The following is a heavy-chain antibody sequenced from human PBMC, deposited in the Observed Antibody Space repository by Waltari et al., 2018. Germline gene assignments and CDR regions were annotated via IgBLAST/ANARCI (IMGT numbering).Heavy chain of an antibody. J-gene: IGHJ4*02. CDR1: GGSISSGYSY. V-gene: IGHV4-30-4*08. CDR2: ISHSGST. D-gene: IGHD3-16*01. CDR3: ARRGDAAMEFDY. Sequence: QVQLQESGPGLVKPSQTLSLTCTVPGGSISSGYSYWSWIRQPPGKGLEWIGYISHSGSTYYNASLKCRVTISVDMSKNQFSLKLSSVTAADTAVYYCARRGDAAMEFDYWGQGTLVTVSS.